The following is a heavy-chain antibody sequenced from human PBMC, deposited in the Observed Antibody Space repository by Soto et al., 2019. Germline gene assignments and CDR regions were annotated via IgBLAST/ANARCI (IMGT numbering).Heavy chain of an antibody. D-gene: IGHD3-22*01. CDR2: ISSSSRYI. J-gene: IGHJ4*02. CDR3: ARDYGSSGYDY. V-gene: IGHV3-21*01. CDR1: GFTFSSYS. Sequence: EVQLVESGGGLVKPGGSLRLSCAASGFTFSSYSMNWVRQAPGKGLEWVSSISSSSRYIYYADSVKGRFTISRDNAKNSLYPQMNSLRSEVTAVYYCARDYGSSGYDYWGQGTLVTVSS.